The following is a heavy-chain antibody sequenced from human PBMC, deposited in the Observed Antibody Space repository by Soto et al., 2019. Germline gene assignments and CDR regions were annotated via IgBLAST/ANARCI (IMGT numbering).Heavy chain of an antibody. V-gene: IGHV4-61*01. J-gene: IGHJ4*02. CDR3: ARFEYSTSSFDY. D-gene: IGHD6-6*01. CDR1: GGSVSSGSYY. CDR2: IYYSGST. Sequence: SETLSLTCTVSGGSVSSGSYYWSWIRQPPGKGLEWIGYIYYSGSTNYNPSLKGRVTISVDTSKNQSSLKLSSVTAADTAVYYCARFEYSTSSFDYWGQGTLVTVSS.